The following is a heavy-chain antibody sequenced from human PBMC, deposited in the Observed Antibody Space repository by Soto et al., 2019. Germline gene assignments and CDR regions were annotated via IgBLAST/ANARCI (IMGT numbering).Heavy chain of an antibody. CDR3: ARAGRRYSSSWAYYYGMDV. J-gene: IGHJ6*02. CDR2: IIPIFGTA. CDR1: GGTFSSYA. Sequence: ASVKVSCKASGGTFSSYAISWVRQAPGQGLEWMGGIIPIFGTANYAQKFQGRVTITADESTSTAYMELSSLRSEDTAVYYCARAGRRYSSSWAYYYGMDVWGQGTTVTVSS. V-gene: IGHV1-69*13. D-gene: IGHD6-6*01.